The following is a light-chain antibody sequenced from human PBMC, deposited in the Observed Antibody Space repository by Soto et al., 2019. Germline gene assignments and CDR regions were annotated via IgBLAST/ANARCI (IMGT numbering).Light chain of an antibody. J-gene: IGKJ4*01. CDR2: AAS. CDR3: QQSYSSPRT. Sequence: DIQMTQSPSSLSASVGDRVTITCRASQSISSYLNWYQQRPGKAPSLLIYAASNLQSEVPSRFSGSGSGTDFTLTITSLQPEDFASYYCQQSYSSPRTFGGGTKVDIK. CDR1: QSISSY. V-gene: IGKV1-39*01.